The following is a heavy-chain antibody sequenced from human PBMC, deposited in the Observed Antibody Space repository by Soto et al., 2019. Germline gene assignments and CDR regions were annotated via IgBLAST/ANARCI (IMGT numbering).Heavy chain of an antibody. CDR2: IYYSGST. J-gene: IGHJ4*02. Sequence: SQTLSLTCTVSGGSISSGGYYWSWIRQHPGKGLEWIGYIYYSGSTNYNPSLKSRVTISVDTSKNQFSLKLSSVTAADTAVYYCARQFLPRGWYDYWDQGTLVTVSS. CDR1: GGSISSGGYY. D-gene: IGHD6-19*01. CDR3: ARQFLPRGWYDY. V-gene: IGHV4-61*08.